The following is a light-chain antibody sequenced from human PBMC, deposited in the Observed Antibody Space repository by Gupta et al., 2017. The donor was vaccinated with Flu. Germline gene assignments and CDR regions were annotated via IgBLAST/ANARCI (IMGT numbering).Light chain of an antibody. J-gene: IGKJ2*01. CDR3: QQYDTYPYT. CDR2: KAS. Sequence: PSTLSASVGDRVTITCRASQSISIWLAWYQQKPGKAPELLIYKASNLESGVPSRFDGSGSATEFTLTISSLQPEDFATYYCQQYDTYPYTFGQGTKLEIK. CDR1: QSISIW. V-gene: IGKV1-5*03.